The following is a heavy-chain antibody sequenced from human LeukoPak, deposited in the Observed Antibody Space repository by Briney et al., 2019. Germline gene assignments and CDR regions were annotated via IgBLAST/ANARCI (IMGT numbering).Heavy chain of an antibody. D-gene: IGHD3-22*01. Sequence: SETLSLTCAVYGGSFSGYFWTWIRQPPGKGLEWIGEITHSGSTNYNPSLKSRVIISTDASNNQFSLKLSSVTAADTAVYYCARGPPQTYFHGNGYYYFDYWGQGTLVTVSS. CDR2: ITHSGST. CDR1: GGSFSGYF. CDR3: ARGPPQTYFHGNGYYYFDY. V-gene: IGHV4-34*01. J-gene: IGHJ4*02.